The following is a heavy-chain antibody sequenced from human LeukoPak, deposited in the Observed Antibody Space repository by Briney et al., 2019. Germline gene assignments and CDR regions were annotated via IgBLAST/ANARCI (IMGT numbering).Heavy chain of an antibody. Sequence: LETLSLTCAVYGGSFSGYYWSWIRQPPGKGLEWIGEINHSGSTNYNPSLKSRVTISVDTSKNQFSLKLSSVTAADTAVYYCARRQLWPYKYFDYWGQGTLVTVSS. J-gene: IGHJ4*02. V-gene: IGHV4-34*01. D-gene: IGHD5-18*01. CDR2: INHSGST. CDR1: GGSFSGYY. CDR3: ARRQLWPYKYFDY.